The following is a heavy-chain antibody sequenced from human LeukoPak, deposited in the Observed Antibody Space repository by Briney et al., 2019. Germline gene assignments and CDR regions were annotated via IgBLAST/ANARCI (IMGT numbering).Heavy chain of an antibody. CDR1: GYTFTVYY. D-gene: IGHD3-22*01. Sequence: ASVKVSCKASGYTFTVYYMHWVRQAPGQGLEWMGRINPNSGGTNYAQKFQGRVTMTRDTSISTAYMELSRLRSDDTAGYYCARDPRLDYYDSSGPAPWGQGTLVTVSS. CDR3: ARDPRLDYYDSSGPAP. V-gene: IGHV1-2*06. CDR2: INPNSGGT. J-gene: IGHJ5*02.